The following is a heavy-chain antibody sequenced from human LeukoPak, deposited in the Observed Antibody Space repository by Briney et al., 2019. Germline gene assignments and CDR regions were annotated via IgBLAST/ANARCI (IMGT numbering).Heavy chain of an antibody. Sequence: GGSLRLSCAASGFTFSDYYMSWLRQAPGRGREGVSVVSSDGGTKYYADSVKGRFTISRDNSRNTMYLQMDSLRAEDTAVYYCAKEYDSGGYGANFDYWGQGTLVTVSS. D-gene: IGHD3-10*01. J-gene: IGHJ4*02. CDR1: GFTFSDYY. CDR2: VSSDGGTK. CDR3: AKEYDSGGYGANFDY. V-gene: IGHV3-30*18.